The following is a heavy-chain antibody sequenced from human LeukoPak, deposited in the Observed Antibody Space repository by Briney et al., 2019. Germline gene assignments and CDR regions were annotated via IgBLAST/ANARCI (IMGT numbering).Heavy chain of an antibody. J-gene: IGHJ4*02. Sequence: GESLKISCKVSVTSVASYWIGWVRQTPGKGLEWMGIIDPSDSDTRYSPSFQGQITISADKSISTAYLQWSSLKASDTAIYYCARFRSGYSDYWGQGTLVTVSS. CDR2: IDPSDSDT. V-gene: IGHV5-51*01. D-gene: IGHD3-3*01. CDR1: VTSVASYW. CDR3: ARFRSGYSDY.